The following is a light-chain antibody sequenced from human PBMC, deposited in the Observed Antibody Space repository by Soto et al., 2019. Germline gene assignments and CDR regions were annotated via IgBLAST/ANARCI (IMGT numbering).Light chain of an antibody. CDR3: MQGIQVPYT. CDR2: EVS. J-gene: IGKJ2*01. Sequence: VMTQTPLSLSVTPGQPASISCKSSQSLLHSDEKTYLYWYLQKPGHPPQLLIYEVSNRVSGVPDRFSGSGSGTDFTLKISRLEAEDVGVYFCMQGIQVPYTFGQGTRLEIK. CDR1: QSLLHSDEKTY. V-gene: IGKV2D-29*01.